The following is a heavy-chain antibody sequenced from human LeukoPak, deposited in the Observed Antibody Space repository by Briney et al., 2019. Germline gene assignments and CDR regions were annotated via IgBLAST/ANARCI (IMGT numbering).Heavy chain of an antibody. J-gene: IGHJ4*02. CDR2: IWYDGSKK. V-gene: IGHV3-33*01. D-gene: IGHD4-23*01. CDR1: GFSFSNYG. CDR3: TTRDGDNDRGFDF. Sequence: PGTSLRLSCTASGFSFSNYGMHWVRQTPGKGLEWVAVIWYDGSKKYYAESVKGRFTISRDNSKNTLYLQMNSLRVKNTAVYFCTTRDGDNDRGFDFWGQGTLVTVSS.